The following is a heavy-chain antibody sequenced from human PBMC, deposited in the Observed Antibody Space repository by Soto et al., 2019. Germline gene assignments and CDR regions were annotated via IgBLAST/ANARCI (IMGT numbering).Heavy chain of an antibody. J-gene: IGHJ4*02. V-gene: IGHV3-23*01. Sequence: PGGSLRLSCAASGFTFKNSAMSWVRQAPGKGLEWVSAISGSGGTTFYADSVKGRFTISRDNSKNTLYLQMSSLRTEDTAVYYCVKAVFSGYYYVPFDYWGQGTLVTVSS. CDR1: GFTFKNSA. D-gene: IGHD3-22*01. CDR3: VKAVFSGYYYVPFDY. CDR2: ISGSGGTT.